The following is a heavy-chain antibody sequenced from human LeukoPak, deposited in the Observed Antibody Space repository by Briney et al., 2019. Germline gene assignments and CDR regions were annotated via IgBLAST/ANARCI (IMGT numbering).Heavy chain of an antibody. CDR3: ARAPPYYYDSSGYYVIDAFDI. CDR2: INHSGST. D-gene: IGHD3-22*01. Sequence: GSLRLSCAASGFTFSDYYMSWIRQPPGKGLEWIGEINHSGSTNYNPSLKSRVTISVDTSKNQFSLKLSSVTAADTAVYYCARAPPYYYDSSGYYVIDAFDIWGQGTMVTVSS. CDR1: GFTFSDYY. J-gene: IGHJ3*02. V-gene: IGHV4-34*01.